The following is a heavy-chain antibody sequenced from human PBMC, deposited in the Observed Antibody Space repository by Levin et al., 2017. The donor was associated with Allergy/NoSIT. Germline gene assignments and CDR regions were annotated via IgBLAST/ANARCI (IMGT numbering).Heavy chain of an antibody. Sequence: GGSLRLSCAASGFTFSSYAMSWVRQAPGKGLEWVSAISGSGGSTYYADSVKGRFTISRDNSKNTLYLQMNSLRAEDTAVYYCAKVGMIVVVSGAVDYWGQGTLVTVSS. V-gene: IGHV3-23*01. D-gene: IGHD3-22*01. CDR2: ISGSGGST. J-gene: IGHJ4*02. CDR3: AKVGMIVVVSGAVDY. CDR1: GFTFSSYA.